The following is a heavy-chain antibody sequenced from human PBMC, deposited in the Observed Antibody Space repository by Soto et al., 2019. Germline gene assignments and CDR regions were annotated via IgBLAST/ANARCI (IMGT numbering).Heavy chain of an antibody. CDR3: ARDYNYYDSSGYYPEGY. J-gene: IGHJ4*02. V-gene: IGHV1-18*01. D-gene: IGHD3-22*01. CDR1: GYTFTSYG. Sequence: QVQVVQSGAEVKKPGASVKVSWKASGYTFTSYGISWVRQAPGQGLEWMGWISAYNGNTNYAQKLQGRVTMTTDTSTSTAYMELRSLRSDDTAVYYCARDYNYYDSSGYYPEGYWGQGTLVTVSS. CDR2: ISAYNGNT.